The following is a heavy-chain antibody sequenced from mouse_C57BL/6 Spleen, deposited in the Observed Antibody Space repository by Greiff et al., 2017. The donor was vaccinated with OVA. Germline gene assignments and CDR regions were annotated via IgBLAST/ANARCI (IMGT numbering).Heavy chain of an antibody. D-gene: IGHD1-1*01. CDR1: GFTFSDAW. CDR3: TRHGSSPWYFDV. J-gene: IGHJ1*03. V-gene: IGHV6-6*01. Sequence: EVKVEESGGGLVQPGGSMKLSCAASGFTFSDAWMDWVRQSPEKGLEWVAEIRNKANNHATYYAESVKGRFTISRDDSKSSVYLQMNSLRAEDTGIYYCTRHGSSPWYFDVWGTGTTVTVSS. CDR2: IRNKANNHAT.